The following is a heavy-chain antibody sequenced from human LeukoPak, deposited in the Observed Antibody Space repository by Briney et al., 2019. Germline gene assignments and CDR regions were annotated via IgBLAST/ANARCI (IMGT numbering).Heavy chain of an antibody. D-gene: IGHD1-26*01. CDR2: ISSSSSYI. CDR1: GLTFSSYS. V-gene: IGHV3-21*01. CDR3: ARDLNRYSGSLGD. J-gene: IGHJ4*02. Sequence: GGSLRLSCAASGLTFSSYSMNWVRQAPGKGLEWVSSISSSSSYIYYADSVKGRFTISRDNAKNSLYLQMNSLRAEDTAVYYCARDLNRYSGSLGDWGQGTLVTVSS.